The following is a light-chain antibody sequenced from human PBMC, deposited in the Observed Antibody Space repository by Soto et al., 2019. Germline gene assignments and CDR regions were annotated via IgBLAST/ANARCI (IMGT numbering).Light chain of an antibody. J-gene: IGLJ1*01. Sequence: QSALTQSASVSGSPGQSITISCTGTSSDIGGYAYVSWYQQHPGKAPKLMIYEVSYRPSGVSSRFSGSKSGNTASLTISGLQADDEADYYCSSYTSSSDFYVFGTGTKLTVL. CDR2: EVS. CDR3: SSYTSSSDFYV. V-gene: IGLV2-14*01. CDR1: SSDIGGYAY.